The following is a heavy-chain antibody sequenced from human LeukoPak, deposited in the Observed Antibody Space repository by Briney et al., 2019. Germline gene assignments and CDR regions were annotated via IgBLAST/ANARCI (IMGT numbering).Heavy chain of an antibody. CDR3: ARASCSGGSCYVDY. D-gene: IGHD2-15*01. J-gene: IGHJ4*02. CDR2: INPSGGST. V-gene: IGHV1-46*01. Sequence: ASVMVSCKACGYTCTSYYMHWVRQDAGQGLEWMGIINPSGGSTNYAQKFQGRVTMTRDTSTSTVYMELSSLRSEDTAVYYCARASCSGGSCYVDYWGQGTLVTVSS. CDR1: GYTCTSYY.